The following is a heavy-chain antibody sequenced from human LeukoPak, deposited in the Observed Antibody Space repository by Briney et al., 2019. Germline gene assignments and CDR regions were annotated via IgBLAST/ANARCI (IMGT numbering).Heavy chain of an antibody. CDR2: IYYSGST. J-gene: IGHJ4*02. D-gene: IGHD2-2*01. CDR1: GGSISSYY. CDR3: ARGEPPSSTSFLYFDY. Sequence: SETLSLTCTVSGGSISSYYWSWIRQPPGKGLEWIGYIYYSGSTNYNPSLKSRVTISVDTSKNQFSLKLSSVTAADTAVYYCARGEPPSSTSFLYFDYWGQGTLVTVSS. V-gene: IGHV4-59*01.